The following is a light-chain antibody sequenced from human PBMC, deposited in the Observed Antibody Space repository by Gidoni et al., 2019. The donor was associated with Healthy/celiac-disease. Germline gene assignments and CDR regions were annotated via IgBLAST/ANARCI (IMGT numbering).Light chain of an antibody. Sequence: DIQMTQSPSSLSASVGDRVTITCRASQSISSYLNWYQQKPGKAPKLLIYAASSLQSGVPSRFSGFGSGTDFTLTISSLQPEDFATYYCQQSYSTPSTFGQGTKLEIK. J-gene: IGKJ2*02. CDR3: QQSYSTPST. CDR1: QSISSY. CDR2: AAS. V-gene: IGKV1-39*01.